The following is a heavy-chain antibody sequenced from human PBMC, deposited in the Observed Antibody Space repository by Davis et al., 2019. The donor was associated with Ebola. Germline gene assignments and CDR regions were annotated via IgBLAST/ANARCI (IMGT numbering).Heavy chain of an antibody. D-gene: IGHD3-16*01. CDR2: IPGSGESA. J-gene: IGHJ5*02. CDR1: GFTFSTYA. CDR3: AKGWGTVGS. V-gene: IGHV3-23*01. Sequence: PGGSLRLSCAGSGFTFSTYAMTWIRQAPGKGLEWVSSIPGSGESALSADSVKGRFTISRDNAKNTLYLQMNSLTAEDTAIYYCAKGWGTVGSWGQGTLVTVSS.